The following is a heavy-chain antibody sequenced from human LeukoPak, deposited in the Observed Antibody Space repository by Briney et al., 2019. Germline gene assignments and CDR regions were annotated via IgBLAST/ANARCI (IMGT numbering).Heavy chain of an antibody. CDR2: ISWNSGSI. D-gene: IGHD3-3*01. CDR1: GFTFDDYA. V-gene: IGHV3-9*01. CDR3: ARDGKAGFWSGYYYFDY. J-gene: IGHJ4*02. Sequence: GGSLRLSCAASGFTFDDYAMHWVRQAPGKGLEWVSGISWNSGSIGYADSVKGRFTISRDNAKNSLYLQMNSLRAEDTAVYYCARDGKAGFWSGYYYFDYWGQGTLVTVSS.